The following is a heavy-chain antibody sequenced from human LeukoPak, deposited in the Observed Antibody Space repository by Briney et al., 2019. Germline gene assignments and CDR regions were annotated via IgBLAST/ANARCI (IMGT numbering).Heavy chain of an antibody. Sequence: GGSLRLSCAASGFTVSSNYMSWVRQAPGKGLEWVSVIYSGGSTYYADSVKGRFTISRDNSKNTLYLQMNSLRAEDTAVYYCARDIVATGYYYYGMDVWGQGTTVTVS. CDR2: IYSGGST. J-gene: IGHJ6*02. V-gene: IGHV3-66*01. CDR3: ARDIVATGYYYYGMDV. D-gene: IGHD5-12*01. CDR1: GFTVSSNY.